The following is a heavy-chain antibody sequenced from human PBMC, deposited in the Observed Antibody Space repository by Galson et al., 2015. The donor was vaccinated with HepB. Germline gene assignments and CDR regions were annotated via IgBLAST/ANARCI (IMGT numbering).Heavy chain of an antibody. CDR1: GFTFSIYA. J-gene: IGHJ6*02. CDR2: ISGSGTST. V-gene: IGHV3-23*01. CDR3: AKGTQKYFYYAMDV. D-gene: IGHD3-10*01. Sequence: SLRLSCAASGFTFSIYAMSWVRQAPGKGLEWVSSISGSGTSTYYADSVKGRFAISRVNSKNTLYVQMSSLRAEDTAIYYCAKGTQKYFYYAMDVWGQGTTVTVSS.